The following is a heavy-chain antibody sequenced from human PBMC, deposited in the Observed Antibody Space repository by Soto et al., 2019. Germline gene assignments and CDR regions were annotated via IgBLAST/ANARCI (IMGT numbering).Heavy chain of an antibody. CDR3: ARGGDYYYDSSGSFDY. Sequence: PGGSLRLSCAAPGFTFSSYWMSWVRQAPGKGLEWVANIKQDGSEKYYVDSVKGRFTISRDNAKNSLYLQMNSLRAEDTAVYYCARGGDYYYDSSGSFDYWGQGTLVTVSS. J-gene: IGHJ4*02. CDR2: IKQDGSEK. V-gene: IGHV3-7*03. CDR1: GFTFSSYW. D-gene: IGHD3-22*01.